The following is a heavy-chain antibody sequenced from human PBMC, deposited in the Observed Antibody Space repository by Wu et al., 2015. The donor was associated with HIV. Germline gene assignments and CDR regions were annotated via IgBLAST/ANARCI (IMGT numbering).Heavy chain of an antibody. CDR2: ISAYNGKE. D-gene: IGHD3-22*01. CDR3: ARERRFGSSGYPDY. Sequence: QVQLVQSGAEVKKPGASVKVSCKASGYTFTSYGISWVRQAPGQGLEWMGWISAYNGKENYAERLQGRVTMTTDTPTSTAYMELRNLGSDDTGVYFCARERRFGSSGYPDYWGQGTLVTVS. V-gene: IGHV1-18*01. CDR1: GYTFTSYG. J-gene: IGHJ4*02.